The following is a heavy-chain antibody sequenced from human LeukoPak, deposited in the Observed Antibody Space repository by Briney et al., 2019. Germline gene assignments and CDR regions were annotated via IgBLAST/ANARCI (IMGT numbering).Heavy chain of an antibody. CDR3: VRKNYGSNRWFDP. Sequence: ASVTVSCKASGYTFTSYDINWVRQATGQGLEWMGWMNPNSGNTGYAQKFQGRVTMTRNTSISTAYMELSSLRSEDTAVYYCVRKNYGSNRWFDPWGQGTLVTVSS. CDR1: GYTFTSYD. D-gene: IGHD4/OR15-4a*01. CDR2: MNPNSGNT. J-gene: IGHJ5*02. V-gene: IGHV1-8*01.